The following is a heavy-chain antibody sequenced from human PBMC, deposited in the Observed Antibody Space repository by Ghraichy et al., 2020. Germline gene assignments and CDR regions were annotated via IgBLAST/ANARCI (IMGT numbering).Heavy chain of an antibody. CDR2: IYDSGST. D-gene: IGHD3-10*01. Sequence: SETLSLTCTVSGASISNHFWTWIRQSPGKGLEWIGYIYDSGSTSYNPSLKSRLTISVDTAKNQLSLKLSSVTAVDTAVYYCARRAGSGEERYYYGMDVWGQGTTVTVSS. V-gene: IGHV4-59*11. CDR1: GASISNHF. CDR3: ARRAGSGEERYYYGMDV. J-gene: IGHJ6*02.